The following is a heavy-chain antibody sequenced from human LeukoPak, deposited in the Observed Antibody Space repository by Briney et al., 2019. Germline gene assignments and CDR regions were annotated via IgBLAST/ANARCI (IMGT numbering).Heavy chain of an antibody. CDR2: ISYDGSNK. Sequence: GRSLRLSCAASGFTFSSYAMHWVRQAPGKGLEWVAVISYDGSNKYYADSVKGRFTISRDNSKNTLYLQMNSLRAEDTAVYYCARDPTAGSGWFGRGYFDYWGQGTLVTVSS. J-gene: IGHJ4*02. CDR3: ARDPTAGSGWFGRGYFDY. V-gene: IGHV3-30*04. CDR1: GFTFSSYA. D-gene: IGHD6-19*01.